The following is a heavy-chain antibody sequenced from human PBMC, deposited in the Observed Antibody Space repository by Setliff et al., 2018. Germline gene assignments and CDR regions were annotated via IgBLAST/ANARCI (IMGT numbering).Heavy chain of an antibody. CDR2: INSDGSGT. CDR3: VAVRWNYPTV. D-gene: IGHD1-7*01. J-gene: IGHJ4*02. CDR1: GFIFNTYW. Sequence: LSLSCAASGFIFNTYWMHWVRQAPGKGLVWFSHINSDGSGTSYADSVTGRFTISRYNAKNTLYLQMNSLRAEDTAVFYCVAVRWNYPTVWGQGTLVTVSS. V-gene: IGHV3-74*01.